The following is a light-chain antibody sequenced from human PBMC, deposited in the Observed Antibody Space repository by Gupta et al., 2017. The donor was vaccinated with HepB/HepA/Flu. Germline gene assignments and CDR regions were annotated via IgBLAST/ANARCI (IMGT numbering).Light chain of an antibody. J-gene: IGLJ2*01. CDR2: DVN. CDR3: CSYAGTYSLV. V-gene: IGLV2-11*01. Sequence: QSALTQPRSVSGSPGQSVTISCTGTSSDVGNYDFVSWYQSHPDKAPKLMIYDVNKRPSGVPDRFSGSKSGNAASLTISGLQAEDEADYFCCSYAGTYSLVFGGGTKLTVL. CDR1: SSDVGNYDF.